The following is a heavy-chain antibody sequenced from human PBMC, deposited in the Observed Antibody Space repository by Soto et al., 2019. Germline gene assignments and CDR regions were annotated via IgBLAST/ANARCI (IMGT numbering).Heavy chain of an antibody. Sequence: QVQLVQSGAEVKKPGSSVKVSCKASGGTFSSYAISWVRQAPGQGLEWMGGIIPIFGTANYAQKFQGRVTITADESTSTAYMELSSLRSEDTAVYYCASSTGYCSGGSCYSVGYYFDYWGQGTLVTVSS. J-gene: IGHJ4*02. V-gene: IGHV1-69*01. CDR1: GGTFSSYA. D-gene: IGHD2-15*01. CDR3: ASSTGYCSGGSCYSVGYYFDY. CDR2: IIPIFGTA.